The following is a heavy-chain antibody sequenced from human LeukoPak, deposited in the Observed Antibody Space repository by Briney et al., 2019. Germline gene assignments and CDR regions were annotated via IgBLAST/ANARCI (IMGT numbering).Heavy chain of an antibody. CDR1: GFTFSSYS. V-gene: IGHV3-23*01. J-gene: IGHJ4*02. D-gene: IGHD3-10*01. Sequence: PGGSLRLSCAASGFTFSSYSMNWVRQAPGKGLEWVSGISGSGASTYYADSVKGRFTISRDNSKNTLYLQMNSLRAEDTAVYYCAKDLHPGGTWDFDYWGQGTLVTVSS. CDR3: AKDLHPGGTWDFDY. CDR2: ISGSGAST.